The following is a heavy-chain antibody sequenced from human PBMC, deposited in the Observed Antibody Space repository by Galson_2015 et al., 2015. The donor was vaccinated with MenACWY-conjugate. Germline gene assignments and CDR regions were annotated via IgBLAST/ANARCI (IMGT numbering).Heavy chain of an antibody. CDR1: GFTFSSYS. CDR2: ISSSSSTI. V-gene: IGHV3-48*04. D-gene: IGHD3-22*01. CDR3: ARDQYYYDSSGFDY. J-gene: IGHJ4*02. Sequence: SLRLSCAASGFTFSSYSMNWVRQAPGKGLEWVSYISSSSSTIYYADSVKGRFTISRDNAKNSLYLQMNSLRAEDTAVYYCARDQYYYDSSGFDYWGQGTLVTVSS.